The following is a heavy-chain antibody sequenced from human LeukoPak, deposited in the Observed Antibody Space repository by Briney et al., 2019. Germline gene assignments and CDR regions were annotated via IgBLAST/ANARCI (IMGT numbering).Heavy chain of an antibody. V-gene: IGHV4-39*07. CDR2: IYYSGST. CDR3: AREVIVVRGFDYGMDV. CDR1: GASTSSSF. D-gene: IGHD3-22*01. Sequence: SETLSLTCTVSGASTSSSFWGWIRQPPGKGLEWIGSIYYSGSTYYNPSLKSRVTISVDTSKNQFSLKLSSVTAADTAVYYCAREVIVVRGFDYGMDVWGQGTTVTVSS. J-gene: IGHJ6*02.